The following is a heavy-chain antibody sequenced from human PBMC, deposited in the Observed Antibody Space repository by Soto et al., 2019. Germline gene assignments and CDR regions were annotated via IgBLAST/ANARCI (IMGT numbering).Heavy chain of an antibody. CDR3: AIDTVTTLGRLRYDYGMDV. D-gene: IGHD4-17*01. V-gene: IGHV4-31*03. Sequence: QVQLQESGPGLVKPSQTLSLTCTVSGGSIRSGGYYWSWLRQHPEMGLEWIGYIYYSRSTYYNPSLRTRVTISVDASKNQFSLKLSSVTAAGTAVYYCAIDTVTTLGRLRYDYGMDVWGQGTTVSVSS. J-gene: IGHJ6*02. CDR1: GGSIRSGGYY. CDR2: IYYSRST.